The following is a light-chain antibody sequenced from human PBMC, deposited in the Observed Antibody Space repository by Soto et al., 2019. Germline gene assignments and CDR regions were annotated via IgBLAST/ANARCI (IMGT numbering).Light chain of an antibody. J-gene: IGLJ2*01. CDR1: SSDVGGYKY. CDR3: SSYTSSTVV. CDR2: EVT. V-gene: IGLV2-14*01. Sequence: QSALTQPASVSGSPGQSITISCTGTSSDVGGYKYVSWYQQHPGKVPKLMIYEVTNRPSGISNRFSGSKSGNTASLTISGLQAEDEADYYCSSYTSSTVVFGGGTKLTVL.